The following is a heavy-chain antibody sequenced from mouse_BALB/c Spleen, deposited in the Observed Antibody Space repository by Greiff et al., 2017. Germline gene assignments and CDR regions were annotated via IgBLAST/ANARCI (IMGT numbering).Heavy chain of an antibody. Sequence: EVMLQQSGPELVKPGASVKISCKASGYSFTGYYMHWVKQSHVKSLEWIGRINPYNGATSYNQNFKDKASLTVDKSSSTAYMELHSLTSEDSAVYYCARDLWNYGSSYGYFDVWGAGTTVTVSS. D-gene: IGHD1-1*01. J-gene: IGHJ1*01. CDR1: GYSFTGYY. CDR3: ARDLWNYGSSYGYFDV. V-gene: IGHV1-31*01. CDR2: INPYNGAT.